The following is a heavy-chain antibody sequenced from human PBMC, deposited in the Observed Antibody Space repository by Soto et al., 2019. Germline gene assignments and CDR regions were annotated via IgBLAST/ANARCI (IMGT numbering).Heavy chain of an antibody. CDR1: AGSMSSRTYF. D-gene: IGHD6-25*01. CDR2: ISYSGHA. Sequence: SETLSLTCTVSAGSMSSRTYFWGWSSQPPGHGLEWIGSISYSGHAYYNPSLKSRVPIFVDTSKSRSSLRLRSGTAADTAVYYCTRHFHAATRCANGLCLPYYYLGMHVWGQGTTVDVSS. CDR3: TRHFHAATRCANGLCLPYYYLGMHV. V-gene: IGHV4-39*01. J-gene: IGHJ6*02.